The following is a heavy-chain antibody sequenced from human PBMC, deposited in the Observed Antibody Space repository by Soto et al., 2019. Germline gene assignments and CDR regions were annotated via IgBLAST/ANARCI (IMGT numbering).Heavy chain of an antibody. CDR3: AKGGYYSAMDV. CDR1: GLTFSTHA. J-gene: IGHJ6*02. D-gene: IGHD3-3*01. Sequence: GGSLRLSCAASGLTFSTHAMTWVRRAPGKGLEWVSTITGSAGNTYYADSVKGRFTISRDNSKNTLYLQMNSLRAEDTDVYYCAKGGYYSAMDVWGQGTTLTAP. CDR2: ITGSAGNT. V-gene: IGHV3-23*01.